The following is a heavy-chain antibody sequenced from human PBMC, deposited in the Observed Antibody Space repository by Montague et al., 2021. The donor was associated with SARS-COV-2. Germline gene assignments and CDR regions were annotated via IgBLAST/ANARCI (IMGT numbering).Heavy chain of an antibody. CDR1: DGSFSDYS. CDR3: ARGRQHINMVVVVVTGGEYYFDF. J-gene: IGHJ4*02. V-gene: IGHV4-34*01. CDR2: INHRGST. Sequence: SDTLSLTCAVYDGSFSDYSWTWIRQPPGKGLEWIGEINHRGSTNYNPSPKSRVTISVDTSKNQFSLKMTSVTAADTAVYYCARGRQHINMVVVVVTGGEYYFDFWGQGTLVAVSS. D-gene: IGHD3-22*01.